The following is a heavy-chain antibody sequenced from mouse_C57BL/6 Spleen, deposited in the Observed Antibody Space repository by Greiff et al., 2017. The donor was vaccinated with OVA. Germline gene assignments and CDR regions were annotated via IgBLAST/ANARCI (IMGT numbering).Heavy chain of an antibody. J-gene: IGHJ1*03. CDR1: GYTFTDYN. CDR2: INPNNGGT. D-gene: IGHD2-1*01. Sequence: EVKLQESGPELVKPGASVKIPCKASGYTFTDYNMDWVKQSHGKSLEWIGDINPNNGGTIYNQKFKGKATLTVDKSSSTAYMELRSLTSEDTAVYYCARSEIYYGNYWYFDVWGTGTTVTVSS. V-gene: IGHV1-18*01. CDR3: ARSEIYYGNYWYFDV.